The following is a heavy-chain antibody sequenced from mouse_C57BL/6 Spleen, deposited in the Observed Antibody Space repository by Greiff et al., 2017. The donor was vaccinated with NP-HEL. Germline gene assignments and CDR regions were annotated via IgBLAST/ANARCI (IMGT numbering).Heavy chain of an antibody. V-gene: IGHV1-76*01. CDR1: GYTFTDYY. J-gene: IGHJ3*01. Sequence: VQLQQSGAELVRPGASVKLSCKASGYTFTDYYINWVKQRPGQGLEWIARIYPGSGNTYYNEKFKGKATLTAEKSSSTAYMQLSSLTSEDSAVYFCANDYDGGFAYWGQGTLVTVSA. CDR3: ANDYDGGFAY. D-gene: IGHD2-4*01. CDR2: IYPGSGNT.